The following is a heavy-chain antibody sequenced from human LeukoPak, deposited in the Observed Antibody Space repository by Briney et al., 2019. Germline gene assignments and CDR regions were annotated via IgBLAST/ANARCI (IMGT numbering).Heavy chain of an antibody. CDR3: ARAGSIVVVITTYDAFDI. Sequence: SETLSLTCTVSGGSISSGGYYWSWIRQHPGKGLEWIGYIYYCGSTYYNPSLKSRVTISVDTSKNQFSLKLSSVTAADTAVYYCARAGSIVVVITTYDAFDIWGQGTMVTVSS. CDR1: GGSISSGGYY. J-gene: IGHJ3*02. D-gene: IGHD3-22*01. V-gene: IGHV4-31*03. CDR2: IYYCGST.